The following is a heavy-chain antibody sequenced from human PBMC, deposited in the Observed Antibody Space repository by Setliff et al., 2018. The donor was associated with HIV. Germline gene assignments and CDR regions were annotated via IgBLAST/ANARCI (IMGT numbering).Heavy chain of an antibody. Sequence: LSLTCAVFGGSFTDIGGSFTDYYRAWIRQPPGKGLEWIGSIYYSGSTYYSPSLKSRLMISVDTSKNQFSLNMTSVTAADTAVYFCARVVYTYYYMDVWGKGTTVTVSS. V-gene: IGHV4-39*07. CDR1: GGSFTDIGGSFTDYY. D-gene: IGHD4-4*01. J-gene: IGHJ6*03. CDR2: IYYSGST. CDR3: ARVVYTYYYMDV.